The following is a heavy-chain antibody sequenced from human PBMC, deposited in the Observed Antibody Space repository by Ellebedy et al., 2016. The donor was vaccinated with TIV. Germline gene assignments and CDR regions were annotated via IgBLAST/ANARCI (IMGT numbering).Heavy chain of an antibody. D-gene: IGHD3-22*01. CDR3: ARSYYDSSGYSS. V-gene: IGHV3-33*08. Sequence: PGGSLRLSCAASGFIFSNYAMSWVRQAPGKGLEWVAVIWYDGSNKYYADSVKGRFTISRDNSKNTLYLQMNSLRAEDTAVYYCARSYYDSSGYSSWGQGTLVTVSS. J-gene: IGHJ4*02. CDR1: GFIFSNYA. CDR2: IWYDGSNK.